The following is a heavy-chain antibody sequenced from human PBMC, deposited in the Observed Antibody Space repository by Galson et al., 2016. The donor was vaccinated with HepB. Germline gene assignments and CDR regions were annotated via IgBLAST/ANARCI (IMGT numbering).Heavy chain of an antibody. Sequence: SLRLSCAASGITFSTYGMHWVRQAPGKGLEWVAVIWYDGSNKYYADAVKGRFTVSRDNSKNTLYLQMNSLRAEDTAVYYCAKEGDNDFCLHYWGQGTLVTVSS. D-gene: IGHD3-3*01. CDR3: AKEGDNDFCLHY. CDR1: GITFSTYG. V-gene: IGHV3-33*06. J-gene: IGHJ4*02. CDR2: IWYDGSNK.